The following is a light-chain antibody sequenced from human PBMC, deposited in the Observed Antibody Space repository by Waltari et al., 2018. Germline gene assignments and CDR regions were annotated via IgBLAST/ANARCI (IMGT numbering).Light chain of an antibody. CDR2: KVS. CDR1: QSLLHSDGNTY. J-gene: IGKJ1*01. CDR3: MQGIHWPRS. Sequence: DVVMTQSPLSLPVTLGQPASIPCRSSQSLLHSDGNTYLSWFQQRPGQSPRRLIYKVSNRDSGVPDRFSGSGSGTDFTMKISRVEAEDIAIYYCMQGIHWPRSFGQGTKVEIE. V-gene: IGKV2-30*02.